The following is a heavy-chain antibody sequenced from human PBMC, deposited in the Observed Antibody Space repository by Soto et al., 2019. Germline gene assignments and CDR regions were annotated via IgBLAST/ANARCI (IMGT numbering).Heavy chain of an antibody. CDR3: ARTADGYNYLNY. CDR2: IYSSGST. D-gene: IGHD5-12*01. CDR1: GDSISGTSFY. J-gene: IGHJ4*02. Sequence: PSETLSLTCTVSGDSISGTSFYWGWIRQSSGKGLEWIASIYSSGSTFYNLSLKSRLSLSVDTSKNQFSLSLSSVTAADTAVYYCARTADGYNYLNYWGQGTLVTVSS. V-gene: IGHV4-39*07.